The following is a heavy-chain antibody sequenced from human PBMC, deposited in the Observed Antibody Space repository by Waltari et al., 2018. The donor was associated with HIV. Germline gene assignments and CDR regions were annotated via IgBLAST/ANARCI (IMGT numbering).Heavy chain of an antibody. CDR2: TYYRKKWYH. V-gene: IGHV6-1*01. CDR1: ADSVSSTTAA. Sequence: IQLQQSGPGLMQPSQTLSLTCVISADSVSSTTAAWSWIRQSPSRGREWLGRTYYRKKWYHDYTVSLKTRMTLSADASKNQFSLELRSLTFDDSAMYYCAKGAFSGRTSGMFDYWGQGALVTVSS. J-gene: IGHJ4*02. D-gene: IGHD3-10*01. CDR3: AKGAFSGRTSGMFDY.